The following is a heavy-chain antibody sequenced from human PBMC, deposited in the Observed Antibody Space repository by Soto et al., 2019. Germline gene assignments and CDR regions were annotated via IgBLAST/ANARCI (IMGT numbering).Heavy chain of an antibody. Sequence: QVQLVESGGGVVQPGRSLRLSCAAPGFTFSSYDMHWVRQAPGKGLDWVAVISYDGSNKYYADSVKGRFTISRDNSKNTLYLQMNSLRAEDTAVYYCARDRIQGYHYSGMDVWGQGTTVTVSS. CDR1: GFTFSSYD. CDR3: ARDRIQGYHYSGMDV. J-gene: IGHJ6*02. V-gene: IGHV3-30-3*01. CDR2: ISYDGSNK. D-gene: IGHD5-18*01.